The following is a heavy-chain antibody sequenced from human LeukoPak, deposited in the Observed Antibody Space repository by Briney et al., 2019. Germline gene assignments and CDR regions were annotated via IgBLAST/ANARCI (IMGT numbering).Heavy chain of an antibody. CDR1: GFTFSDYC. CDR2: ISISGSNI. CDR3: ARDLTTTDAFDV. J-gene: IGHJ3*01. D-gene: IGHD1-1*01. Sequence: GGSLRLSCAASGFTFSDYCMSWIRQAPGRGLEWVSYISISGSNIYYADSVKGRFTIPRDSSESSVYLQVNCLRGGDAALYYCARDLTTTDAFDVWGQGTMVTVSS. V-gene: IGHV3-11*04.